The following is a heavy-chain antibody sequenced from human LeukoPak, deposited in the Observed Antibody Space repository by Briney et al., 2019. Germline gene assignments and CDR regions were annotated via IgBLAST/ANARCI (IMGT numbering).Heavy chain of an antibody. D-gene: IGHD2-15*01. Sequence: GGSLRLSCAASGFTFSSYAMDWVRQAPGKGLEFVSGISANGIGTHYANSVKGRFTISRDNSKNTLYLQMGSLRAEDMAVYYCARGPYCSVGSCYPDYWGQGTLVTVSS. V-gene: IGHV3-64*01. CDR2: ISANGIGT. CDR3: ARGPYCSVGSCYPDY. CDR1: GFTFSSYA. J-gene: IGHJ4*02.